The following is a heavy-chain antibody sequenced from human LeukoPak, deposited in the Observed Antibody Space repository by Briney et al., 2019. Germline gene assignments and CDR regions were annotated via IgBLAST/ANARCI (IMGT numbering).Heavy chain of an antibody. CDR2: ISAGSTNT. V-gene: IGHV3-23*01. Sequence: GGSLRLSCAASGFTVSSNYMSWVRQAPGEGLEWVSSISAGSTNTHHADSVKGRFTISRDNSKDTVYLEMNSLRPDDTAVYYCAKVKGIASGLYYFFYMDVWGKGTTVTVSS. CDR3: AKVKGIASGLYYFFYMDV. D-gene: IGHD6-19*01. J-gene: IGHJ6*03. CDR1: GFTVSSNY.